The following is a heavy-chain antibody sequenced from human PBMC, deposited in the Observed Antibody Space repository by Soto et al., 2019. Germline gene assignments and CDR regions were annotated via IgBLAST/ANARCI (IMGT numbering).Heavy chain of an antibody. D-gene: IGHD4-17*01. V-gene: IGHV3-33*08. Sequence: QVQLVESGGGVVQPGRSLRLSCAASGFKFGTSGMHWVRQAPGKGLECVAMVWDDGSKKQYSDSVKGRFIISRDNSNNTLYLPMSSLRAEYTAIYYCARGREGVYGDYFRSYFDYWGQGVRVTVSS. J-gene: IGHJ4*02. CDR1: GFKFGTSG. CDR2: VWDDGSKK. CDR3: ARGREGVYGDYFRSYFDY.